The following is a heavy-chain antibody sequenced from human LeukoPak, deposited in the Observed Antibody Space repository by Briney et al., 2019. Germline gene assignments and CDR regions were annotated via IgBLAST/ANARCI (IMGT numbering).Heavy chain of an antibody. J-gene: IGHJ4*02. CDR3: ARHSRKLVAEVIDY. V-gene: IGHV4-39*01. CDR2: IFYSGTT. D-gene: IGHD5-12*01. CDR1: GASISSSSDS. Sequence: SETLSLTCTVSGASISSSSDSWGWIRQPPGKGLEWIGSIFYSGTTYYNVSLKSRVTISVDTSKNQFSLRLSSVTAADTAVYYCARHSRKLVAEVIDYWGQGTLVTVSS.